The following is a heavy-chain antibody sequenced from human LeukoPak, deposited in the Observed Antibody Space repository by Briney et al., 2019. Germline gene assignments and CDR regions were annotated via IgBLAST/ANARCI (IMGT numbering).Heavy chain of an antibody. CDR2: INSDGSST. CDR1: GFTFSSYW. J-gene: IGHJ3*02. Sequence: GGSLRLSCAASGFTFSSYWMHWVRQAPGKGLVWASRINSDGSSTSYADSVKGRFTICRDNAKNTLYLQMNSLRAEDTAVYYCARDWGVVVPAATSFAIWGQGTMVTVSS. V-gene: IGHV3-74*01. CDR3: ARDWGVVVPAATSFAI. D-gene: IGHD2-2*01.